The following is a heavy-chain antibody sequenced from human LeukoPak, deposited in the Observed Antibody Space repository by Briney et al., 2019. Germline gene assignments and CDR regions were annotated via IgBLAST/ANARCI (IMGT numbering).Heavy chain of an antibody. V-gene: IGHV1-2*02. CDR3: ARSRAILYSNYGAYYFDY. J-gene: IGHJ4*02. CDR1: GYTFTGYY. D-gene: IGHD4-11*01. CDR2: INPNSGGT. Sequence: ASVKVSCKASGYTFTGYYMHWVRQAPGQGLEWMGWINPNSGGTNYAQKFQGRVTMTRDTSISTAYMELSRLRSDDTAVCYCARSRAILYSNYGAYYFDYWGQGTLVTASS.